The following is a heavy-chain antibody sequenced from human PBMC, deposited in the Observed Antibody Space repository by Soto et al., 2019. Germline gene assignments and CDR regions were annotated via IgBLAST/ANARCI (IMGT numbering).Heavy chain of an antibody. D-gene: IGHD2-2*01. CDR2: INPNSGGT. CDR1: GYIFTDYY. J-gene: IGHJ5*02. Sequence: QVQLVQSGAEVKKPGASVKVSCKASGYIFTDYYMNWVRQAHGQGLEWMGWINPNSGGTKYAQKFQGRVTMTTVTAITTAYMELSGLRSDDTAVYYCSRPYCGSNSCHNWFDPCGQGPLVTVSS. V-gene: IGHV1-2*02. CDR3: SRPYCGSNSCHNWFDP.